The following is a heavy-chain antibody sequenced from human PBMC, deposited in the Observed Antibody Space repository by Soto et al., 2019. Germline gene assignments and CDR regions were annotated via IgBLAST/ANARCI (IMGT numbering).Heavy chain of an antibody. CDR2: ISYDGSNK. V-gene: IGHV3-30-3*01. J-gene: IGHJ5*02. D-gene: IGHD3-3*01. Sequence: QVQLVESGGGVVQPGRSLRLSCAASGFTSSSYAMHWVRQAPGKGLEWVAVISYDGSNKYYADSVKGRFTISRDNSKNTLYLQMNSLRAEDTAVYYCAREARYYDFWSGQNWFDPWGQGTLVTVSS. CDR3: AREARYYDFWSGQNWFDP. CDR1: GFTSSSYA.